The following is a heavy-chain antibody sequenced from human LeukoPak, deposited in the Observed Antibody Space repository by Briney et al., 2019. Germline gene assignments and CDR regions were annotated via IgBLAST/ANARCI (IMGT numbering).Heavy chain of an antibody. Sequence: ASVKVSCKATGYTFTAHYMHWVRQAPGQGLEWMGLINPSGSDTVYAQKFQGRLTMTRDTSISTAYMELSRLRSDDTAVYYCARGHKWELSDYWGQGTLVTVSS. J-gene: IGHJ4*02. D-gene: IGHD1-26*01. V-gene: IGHV1-2*02. CDR3: ARGHKWELSDY. CDR2: INPSGSDT. CDR1: GYTFTAHY.